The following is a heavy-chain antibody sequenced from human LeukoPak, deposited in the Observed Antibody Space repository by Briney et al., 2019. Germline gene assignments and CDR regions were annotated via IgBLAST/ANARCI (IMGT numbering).Heavy chain of an antibody. CDR1: GFTFSNAW. D-gene: IGHD6-13*01. J-gene: IGHJ4*02. CDR2: INSDGSWT. V-gene: IGHV3-74*01. CDR3: ARRIAAAAAPYYFDY. Sequence: GGSLRLSCAASGFTFSNAWMSWVRQVPGKGLVWVSHINSDGSWTSYADSVKGRFTISGDNAKNTLYLQMNSLRAEDTAVYYCARRIAAAAAPYYFDYWGQGTLVTVSS.